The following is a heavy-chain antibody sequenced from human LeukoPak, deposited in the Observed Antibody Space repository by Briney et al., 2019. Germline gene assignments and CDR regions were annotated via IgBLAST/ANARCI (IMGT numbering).Heavy chain of an antibody. CDR2: IYTSGST. CDR1: DGSLSSYY. D-gene: IGHD6-25*01. CDR3: ARDTISGHFDY. V-gene: IGHV4-4*07. Sequence: SETLSLTCTVSDGSLSSYYWSWIRQPAGKGLEWIGRIYTSGSTSYNPSLKSRVTMSVDTSRKQFSLKLSSVTAADTAVYYCARDTISGHFDYWGQGTLVTVSS. J-gene: IGHJ4*02.